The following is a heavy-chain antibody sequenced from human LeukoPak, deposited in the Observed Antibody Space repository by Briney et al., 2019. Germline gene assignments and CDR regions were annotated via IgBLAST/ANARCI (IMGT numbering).Heavy chain of an antibody. CDR1: GFTVSTNY. Sequence: PGGSLRLSCAASGFTVSTNYMSWVRQAPGKGLEWVSAISGSGGSTYYADSVKGRFTISRDNSKNTLYLQMNSLRAEDTAVYYCAKAMVYPYYFDYWGQGTLVTVSS. D-gene: IGHD3-10*01. CDR2: ISGSGGST. CDR3: AKAMVYPYYFDY. V-gene: IGHV3-23*01. J-gene: IGHJ4*02.